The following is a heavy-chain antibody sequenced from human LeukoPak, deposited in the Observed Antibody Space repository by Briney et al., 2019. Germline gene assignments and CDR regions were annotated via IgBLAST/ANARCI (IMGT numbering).Heavy chain of an antibody. CDR3: ARERLRYFDWSSRGNRFDP. Sequence: SETLSLTCTVSGGSISSYYWNWIRQPPGKGLEWIGYIYDSGSTNYNPSLKSRVTISVDTSKNQFSLKLSSVTAADTAVYYCARERLRYFDWSSRGNRFDPWGQGTLVTVSS. J-gene: IGHJ5*02. D-gene: IGHD3-9*01. CDR2: IYDSGST. V-gene: IGHV4-59*12. CDR1: GGSISSYY.